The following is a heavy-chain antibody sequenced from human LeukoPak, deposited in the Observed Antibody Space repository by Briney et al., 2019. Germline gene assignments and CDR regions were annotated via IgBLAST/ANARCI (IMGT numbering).Heavy chain of an antibody. J-gene: IGHJ4*02. V-gene: IGHV4-39*07. D-gene: IGHD5-12*01. CDR2: INHSGST. CDR1: GGSISSSSYY. Sequence: SGTLSLTCTVSGGSISSSSYYWGWIRQPPGKGLEWIGEINHSGSTNYNPSLKSRVTISVDTSKNQFSLKMSSVTAADTAVYYCARDGYSGNDGLWGQGTLVTVSS. CDR3: ARDGYSGNDGL.